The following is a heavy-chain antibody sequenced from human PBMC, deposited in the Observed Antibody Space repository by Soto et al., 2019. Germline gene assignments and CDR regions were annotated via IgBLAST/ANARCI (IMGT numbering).Heavy chain of an antibody. Sequence: QITLKASGPALGKPTQTLTLTCTFSGFSLTTRGVGVGWIRHPPRKALEWLALIYCDDDRRYSPSLKSRLTITKDTSKNQVVLTMTNVGPVDTATYYCAHRRTGDLIDYLGQGTLVTVSS. V-gene: IGHV2-5*02. CDR2: IYCDDDR. D-gene: IGHD2-21*01. CDR1: GFSLTTRGVG. CDR3: AHRRTGDLIDY. J-gene: IGHJ4*02.